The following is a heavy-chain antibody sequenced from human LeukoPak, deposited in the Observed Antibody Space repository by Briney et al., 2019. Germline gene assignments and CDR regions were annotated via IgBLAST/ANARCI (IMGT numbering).Heavy chain of an antibody. CDR2: ISSSGSTI. J-gene: IGHJ4*02. D-gene: IGHD3-3*01. CDR3: ARAADFWSGLYYFDY. CDR1: GFTFSDYY. V-gene: IGHV3-11*01. Sequence: GGSRRLSCAASGFTFSDYYMSWIRQAPGKGLEWVSYISSSGSTIYYADSVKGRFTISRDNAKNSLYLQMNSLRAEDTAVYYCARAADFWSGLYYFDYWGQGTLATVSS.